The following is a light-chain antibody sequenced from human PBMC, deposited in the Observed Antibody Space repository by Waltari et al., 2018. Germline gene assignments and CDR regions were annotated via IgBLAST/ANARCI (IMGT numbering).Light chain of an antibody. CDR3: QTGGHGTWV. Sequence: QQPEKGPRFVMKVNSDGSHRKGDEVPDRFSGSSSGAERYLSISSLQSEDEADYFCQTGGHGTWVFGGGTKPTVL. CDR2: VNSDGSH. J-gene: IGLJ3*02. V-gene: IGLV4-69*01.